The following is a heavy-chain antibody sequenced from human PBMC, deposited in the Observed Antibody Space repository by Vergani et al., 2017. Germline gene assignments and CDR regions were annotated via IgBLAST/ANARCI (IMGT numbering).Heavy chain of an antibody. D-gene: IGHD3-16*01. V-gene: IGHV4-39*01. CDR3: ASGKYYSDSTSHFRGRYFDV. J-gene: IGHJ2*01. CDR1: GDSIISRSYY. Sequence: QMQLQEPGPGLVKASETLSLTCTVPGDSIISRSYYWGWIRQPPGKGLEWIGSIYNSGNGDSSSSLKSRVTISADTSKNQFSLRLTSVTAADTAVYYCASGKYYSDSTSHFRGRYFDVCGRGTLVTVPS. CDR2: IYNSGNG.